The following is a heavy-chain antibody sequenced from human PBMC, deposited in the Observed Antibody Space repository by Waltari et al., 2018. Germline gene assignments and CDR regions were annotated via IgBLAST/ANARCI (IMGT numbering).Heavy chain of an antibody. J-gene: IGHJ4*02. CDR2: IYCSAST. Sequence: ECIGSIYCSASTFYTPSLKSRVTISLDMADIQFSLELSSVTAADTAVYYCARLPTYYSGSGSYYPAYFDYWGQGTLVTVSS. V-gene: IGHV4-39*01. CDR3: ARLPTYYSGSGSYYPAYFDY. D-gene: IGHD3-10*01.